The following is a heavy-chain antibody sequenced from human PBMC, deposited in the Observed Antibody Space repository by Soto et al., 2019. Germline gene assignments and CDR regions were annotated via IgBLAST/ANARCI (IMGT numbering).Heavy chain of an antibody. J-gene: IGHJ6*02. CDR2: ISSSSSTI. D-gene: IGHD1-7*01. Sequence: PGGSLRLSCAASGFTFSSYSMNWVRQAPGKGLEWVSYISSSSSTIYYADSVKGRFTISRDNAKNSLYLQMNSLRDEDTAVYYCARDSGMELPSYYYYYGMDVWGQGTTVTVSS. CDR3: ARDSGMELPSYYYYYGMDV. CDR1: GFTFSSYS. V-gene: IGHV3-48*02.